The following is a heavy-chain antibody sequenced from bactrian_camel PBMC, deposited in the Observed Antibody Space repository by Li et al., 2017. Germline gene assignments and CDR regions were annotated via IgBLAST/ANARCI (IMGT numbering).Heavy chain of an antibody. CDR3: VTVGYESHWYDH. J-gene: IGHJ4*01. CDR1: GHSGTAYC. CDR2: IDFDGRT. Sequence: HVQLVESGGGSVQAGGSLRLSCAASGHSGTAYCMGWFRQAPGKEREGVANIDFDGRTSYADSVKGRFTISKDNAKNTVYLQSNSLTTEDTAMYYCVTVGYESHWYDHWGQGTQVTVS. D-gene: IGHD5*01. V-gene: IGHV3S53*01.